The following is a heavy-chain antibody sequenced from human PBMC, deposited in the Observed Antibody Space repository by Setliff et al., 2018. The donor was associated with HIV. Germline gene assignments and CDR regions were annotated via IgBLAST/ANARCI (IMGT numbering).Heavy chain of an antibody. Sequence: SETLSLTCTISGDSISSSGPGYYWGWVRQPPGGGLEWIGSVYYSGSTHYNPSLRSRVSISVDASKNQVSLRLTSVTAADTAVYFCARTQPDTIFGVVIFDHWGQGKMVTVSS. CDR2: VYYSGST. J-gene: IGHJ4*02. V-gene: IGHV4-39*01. CDR1: GDSISSSGPGYY. D-gene: IGHD3-3*01. CDR3: ARTQPDTIFGVVIFDH.